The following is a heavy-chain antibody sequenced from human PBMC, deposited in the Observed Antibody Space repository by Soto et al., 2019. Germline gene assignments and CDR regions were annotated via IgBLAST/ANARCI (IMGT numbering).Heavy chain of an antibody. CDR1: GGTFSSYA. V-gene: IGHV1-69*06. J-gene: IGHJ4*02. D-gene: IGHD3-22*01. CDR3: ARGRTYYYDSSGYL. CDR2: IIPIFGTA. Sequence: RASVKVSCKASGGTFSSYAISWVRQAPGQGLEWMGGIIPIFGTANYAQKFQGRVTITADKSTSTAYMELSSLRSEDTAVYYCARGRTYYYDSSGYLWGQGTLVTVSS.